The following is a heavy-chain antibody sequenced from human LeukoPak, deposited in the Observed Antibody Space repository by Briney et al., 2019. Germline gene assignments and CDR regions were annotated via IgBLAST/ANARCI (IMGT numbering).Heavy chain of an antibody. V-gene: IGHV3-7*04. J-gene: IGHJ4*02. CDR3: ARGDAFSGDH. Sequence: GGSLRLSCAVSGFSFTTFWMSWVRKAPGRGLEWVANIHPEGNEKYHVESVKGRFTISRDNTKNLLSLQMNGLRVEDTAVYYCARGDAFSGDHWGQGTLVTVSS. CDR1: GFSFTTFW. CDR2: IHPEGNEK.